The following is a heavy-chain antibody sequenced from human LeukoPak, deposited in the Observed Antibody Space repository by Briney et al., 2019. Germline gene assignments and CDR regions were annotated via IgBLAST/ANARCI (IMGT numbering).Heavy chain of an antibody. CDR2: NYYSGST. D-gene: IGHD3-9*01. CDR1: GGSISSSSYY. J-gene: IGHJ4*02. Sequence: SETLSLTCTVSGGSISSSSYYWGWIRQPPGKGLEWIGSNYYSGSTYYNPSLKSRVTISVDTSKNQFSLKLSSVTAADTAVYYCASLVFDWLSTGYCGQGTLVTVSS. CDR3: ASLVFDWLSTGY. V-gene: IGHV4-39*01.